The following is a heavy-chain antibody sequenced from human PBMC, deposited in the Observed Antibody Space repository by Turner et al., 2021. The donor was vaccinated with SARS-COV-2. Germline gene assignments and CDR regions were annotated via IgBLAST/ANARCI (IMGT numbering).Heavy chain of an antibody. D-gene: IGHD5-18*01. CDR2: IYYSGST. Sequence: QVLLQESGPGLVKPSETLSLTCTVSGGSISSSSYYWGWIRQPPGKGLEWIGSIYYSGSTYYNPSLKSRVTTSVDTSKNQFSLKMSSVTAADTAVYYCASTVWLRGAFDIWGQGTMVTVSS. CDR3: ASTVWLRGAFDI. CDR1: GGSISSSSYY. V-gene: IGHV4-39*01. J-gene: IGHJ3*02.